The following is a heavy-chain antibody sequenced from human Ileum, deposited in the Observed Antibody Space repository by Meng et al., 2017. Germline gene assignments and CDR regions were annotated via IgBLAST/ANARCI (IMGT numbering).Heavy chain of an antibody. CDR2: VSTYNDDT. D-gene: IGHD4-17*01. Sequence: QVQLVQSGAEVKKPGASVKGSCKASGYTFTSTNYGISWMRQAPGQGLEWMGWVSTYNDDTNHVQKFQDRVTMTTDTSTSTVYMELRSLRSDDTAVYYCARDQIGDYVWDYWGQGTLVTVSS. CDR1: GYTFTSTNYG. J-gene: IGHJ4*02. V-gene: IGHV1-18*01. CDR3: ARDQIGDYVWDY.